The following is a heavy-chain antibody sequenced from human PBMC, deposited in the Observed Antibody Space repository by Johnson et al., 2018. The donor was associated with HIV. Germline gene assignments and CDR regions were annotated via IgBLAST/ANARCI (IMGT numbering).Heavy chain of an antibody. Sequence: QVQLVESGGGVVRPGGSLTVSCAGSGFTFSDYYVTWIRQAPGKGLEWVSYISSSGTTKNYADSCRGRFTISRDNVKNLVDLQMNSLRTEDTAVYYCARPAGKMILVVDDSFHIWGQGTMVTVSS. J-gene: IGHJ3*02. V-gene: IGHV3-11*04. CDR1: GFTFSDYY. CDR3: ARPAGKMILVVDDSFHI. CDR2: ISSSGTTK. D-gene: IGHD2-21*01.